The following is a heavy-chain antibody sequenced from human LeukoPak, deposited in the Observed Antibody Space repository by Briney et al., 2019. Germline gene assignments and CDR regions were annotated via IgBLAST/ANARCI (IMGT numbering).Heavy chain of an antibody. J-gene: IGHJ3*02. Sequence: ASVKVSCKASGYTFTSYAMHWVRQAPGQRLEWMGWINAGNGNTKYSQKFQGRVTITRDTSASTAYMELSSLRSEDTAVYYCARGHDSSGYYYDAFDIWGQGTMVTVSS. CDR2: INAGNGNT. CDR3: ARGHDSSGYYYDAFDI. V-gene: IGHV1-3*01. D-gene: IGHD3-22*01. CDR1: GYTFTSYA.